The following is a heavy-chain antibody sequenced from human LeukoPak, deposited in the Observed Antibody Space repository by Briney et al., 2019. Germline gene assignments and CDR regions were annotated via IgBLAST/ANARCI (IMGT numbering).Heavy chain of an antibody. J-gene: IGHJ4*02. V-gene: IGHV4-59*01. CDR2: IHYSGST. D-gene: IGHD6-19*01. CDR3: ARWSSGWYADY. Sequence: PSETLSLTCTVSGGSIRSYLWSWIRQPPGKGLEWIGYIHYSGSTNYNPSLKSRVTISVDTSMNQFSLRLSSVTAADTAVYYCARWSSGWYADYWGQETLVTVSS. CDR1: GGSIRSYL.